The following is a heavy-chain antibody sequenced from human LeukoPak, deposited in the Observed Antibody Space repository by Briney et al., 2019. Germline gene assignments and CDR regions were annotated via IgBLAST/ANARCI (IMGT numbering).Heavy chain of an antibody. D-gene: IGHD6-13*01. J-gene: IGHJ4*02. V-gene: IGHV3-33*01. Sequence: GGSLRLSCAASGFTFSSYGMHWVRQAPGKGLEWVAVIWYDGSNKYYADSVKGRFTISGDNSKNTLYLQMNSLRAEDTAVYYCAREDSSSWSYFDYWGQGTLVTVSS. CDR1: GFTFSSYG. CDR2: IWYDGSNK. CDR3: AREDSSSWSYFDY.